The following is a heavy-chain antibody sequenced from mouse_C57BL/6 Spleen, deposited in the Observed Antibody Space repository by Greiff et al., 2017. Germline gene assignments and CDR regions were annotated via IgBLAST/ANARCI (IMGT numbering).Heavy chain of an antibody. Sequence: EVQLVESGGGLVKPGGSLKLSCAASGFTFSDYGMHWVRQAPETGLEWVAYISSGSSTIYYADTVKGRFTISRDNAKDTLFLQMTSLRSEVTAMDNCACGYGNFMDYWGQGTSVTVSS. CDR2: ISSGSSTI. D-gene: IGHD2-1*01. CDR3: ACGYGNFMDY. J-gene: IGHJ4*01. V-gene: IGHV5-17*01. CDR1: GFTFSDYG.